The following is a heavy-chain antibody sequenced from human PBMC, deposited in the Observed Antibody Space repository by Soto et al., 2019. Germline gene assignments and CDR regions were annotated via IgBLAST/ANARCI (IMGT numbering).Heavy chain of an antibody. Sequence: GGSLRLSCAASGFTFSNAWMNWVRQAPGKGLEWVGRIKSKTDGGTTDYAAPVKGRFTISRDDSKNTLYLQMNSLKTEDTAVYYCTTDPYYDFWSGYGHRVRFDPWGQGTLVTVSS. CDR1: GFTFSNAW. J-gene: IGHJ5*02. CDR3: TTDPYYDFWSGYGHRVRFDP. V-gene: IGHV3-15*07. CDR2: IKSKTDGGTT. D-gene: IGHD3-3*01.